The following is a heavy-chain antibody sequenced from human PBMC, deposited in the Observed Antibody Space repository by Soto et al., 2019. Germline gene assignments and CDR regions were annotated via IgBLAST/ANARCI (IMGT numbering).Heavy chain of an antibody. J-gene: IGHJ5*02. Sequence: SVKVSCKASGSTFTGYFMHWARQAPGQGLERMGWINTNSGGTNYAQKFRGRVTMTRDTSIRTVYMELSSLRSDDTAVYYCATPRFDP. CDR3: ATPRFDP. CDR2: INTNSGGT. V-gene: IGHV1-2*02. CDR1: GSTFTGYF.